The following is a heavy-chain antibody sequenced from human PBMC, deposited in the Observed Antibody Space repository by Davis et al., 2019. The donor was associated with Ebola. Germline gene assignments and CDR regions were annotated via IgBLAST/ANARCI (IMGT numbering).Heavy chain of an antibody. J-gene: IGHJ4*02. CDR2: IQPDGGGDK. V-gene: IGHV3-7*03. D-gene: IGHD1-1*01. CDR1: GFPFSAYA. CDR3: VTASTGRGGEDY. Sequence: GESLKISCAASGFPFSAYAMSWVRHAPGEGLEWVANIQPDGGGDKYYVGSVKGRFTISRDNAKNSLYLQMSSLRADDTAVYFCVTASTGRGGEDYWGQGTLVTVSS.